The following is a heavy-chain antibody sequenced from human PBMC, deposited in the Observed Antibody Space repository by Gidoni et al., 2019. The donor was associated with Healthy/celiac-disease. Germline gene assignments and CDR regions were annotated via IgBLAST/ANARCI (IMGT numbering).Heavy chain of an antibody. CDR1: GVSISSYS. V-gene: IGHV4-59*08. CDR3: ARHEGSWVIEP. J-gene: IGHJ4*02. Sequence: QVQLQESGPGLVKPSATLSLTCTVSGVSISSYSWSWIRQPPGKVLEWIGYIYYSGRTNYNPSLKSRVTISVDTSKNQFSLKLSSVTAADTAVYYCARHEGSWVIEPWGQGTLVTVSS. D-gene: IGHD3-16*01. CDR2: IYYSGRT.